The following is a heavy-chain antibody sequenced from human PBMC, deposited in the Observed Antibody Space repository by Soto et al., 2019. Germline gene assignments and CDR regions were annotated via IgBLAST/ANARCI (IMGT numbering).Heavy chain of an antibody. Sequence: QVQLQESGPGLVKPSETLSLTCTVSGGSISSYYWSWIRQPPGKGLEWIGYIYYSGSTNYNPSLKSRVTISVDTSKNQFSLKLSSVTAADTAVYYCARVLPYYYYIWGSYRYSPPDAFDIWGQGTMVTVSS. J-gene: IGHJ3*02. CDR2: IYYSGST. D-gene: IGHD3-16*02. CDR3: ARVLPYYYYIWGSYRYSPPDAFDI. V-gene: IGHV4-59*01. CDR1: GGSISSYY.